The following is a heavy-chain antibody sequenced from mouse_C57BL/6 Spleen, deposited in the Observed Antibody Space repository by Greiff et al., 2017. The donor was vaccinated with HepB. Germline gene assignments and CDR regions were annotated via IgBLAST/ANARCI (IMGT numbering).Heavy chain of an antibody. CDR2: ISDGGSYT. V-gene: IGHV5-4*03. D-gene: IGHD2-4*01. J-gene: IGHJ3*01. CDR3: ARGGGLRRSPFPY. CDR1: GFTFSSYA. Sequence: EVKLVESGGGLVKPGGSLKLSCAASGFTFSSYAMSWVRQTPEKRLEWVATISDGGSYTYYPDNVKGRFTISRDNAKNNLYLQMSHLKSEDTAMYYCARGGGLRRSPFPYWGQGTLVTVSA.